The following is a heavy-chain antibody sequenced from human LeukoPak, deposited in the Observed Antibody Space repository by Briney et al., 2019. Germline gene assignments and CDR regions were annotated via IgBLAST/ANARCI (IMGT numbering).Heavy chain of an antibody. CDR1: GFTFSSYV. V-gene: IGHV3-30-3*01. J-gene: IGHJ4*02. D-gene: IGHD3-3*01. CDR2: ISYDGSNK. Sequence: GGSLRLSCSASGFTFSSYVMHWVRQAPGKGLEWVAVISYDGSNKYYADSVRGRFTISRDNSKNTLYLQMNSLRADDTAVYYCARDFEGITIFGALFRWGQGTLVTVSS. CDR3: ARDFEGITIFGALFR.